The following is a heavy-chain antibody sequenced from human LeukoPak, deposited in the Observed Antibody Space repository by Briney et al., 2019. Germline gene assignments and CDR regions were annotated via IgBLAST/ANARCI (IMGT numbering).Heavy chain of an antibody. CDR2: ISYDGSNK. CDR1: GFTFSSYA. J-gene: IGHJ3*02. V-gene: IGHV3-30*04. D-gene: IGHD6-13*01. CDR3: ARYSSSWDDAFDI. Sequence: GGSLRLSCAASGFTFSSYAMHWVRQAPGKGLEWVAVISYDGSNKYYADSVKGRFTISRDNSKNTLYLQMNSLRAEDTAVYSCARYSSSWDDAFDIWGQGTMVTVSS.